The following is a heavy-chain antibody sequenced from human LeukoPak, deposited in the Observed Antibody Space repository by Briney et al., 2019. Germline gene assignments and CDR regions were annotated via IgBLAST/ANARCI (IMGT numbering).Heavy chain of an antibody. CDR1: GYTFTSYY. V-gene: IGHV1-46*01. CDR3: ARHSSSSGDFDY. Sequence: ASVKVSCKASGYTFTSYYMHWMRQAPGQGPEWMGIINPRGGSTDYSQKFQDRVTMSSDTSTSTAYMELRSLRSDDTAVYYCARHSSSSGDFDYWGQGTLVTVSS. CDR2: INPRGGST. D-gene: IGHD6-6*01. J-gene: IGHJ4*02.